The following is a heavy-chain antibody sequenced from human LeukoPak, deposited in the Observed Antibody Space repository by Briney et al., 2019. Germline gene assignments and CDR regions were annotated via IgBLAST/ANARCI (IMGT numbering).Heavy chain of an antibody. CDR3: ARDPSNTSGWKTWFDT. V-gene: IGHV1-46*01. D-gene: IGHD6-19*01. CDR2: INPRGGST. CDR1: GYTFTSYY. Sequence: ASVKVSCKASGYTFTSYYMHWVRQAPGQGLEWMGIINPRGGSTSYAQKFQGRVTMTRDTSTSTVYMELSSLRSEDTAVYYCARDPSNTSGWKTWFDTWGQGTLVTVSS. J-gene: IGHJ5*02.